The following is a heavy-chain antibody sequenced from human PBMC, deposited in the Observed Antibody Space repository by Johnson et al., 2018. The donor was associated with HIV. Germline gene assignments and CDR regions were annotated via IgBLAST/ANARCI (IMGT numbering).Heavy chain of an antibody. CDR3: ASGVYSSSWSWDVAFDI. J-gene: IGHJ3*02. CDR2: INSDGSST. V-gene: IGHV3-74*02. CDR1: EFTFSSYW. Sequence: QLVESGGGLVQPGGSLRLSCAASEFTFSSYWMHWVRHAPGKGLVWVSRINSDGSSTNYADSVKGRFTISRDNAKNTLYLQMNSLRAEDTAVYYCASGVYSSSWSWDVAFDIWGQGTMVTVSS. D-gene: IGHD6-13*01.